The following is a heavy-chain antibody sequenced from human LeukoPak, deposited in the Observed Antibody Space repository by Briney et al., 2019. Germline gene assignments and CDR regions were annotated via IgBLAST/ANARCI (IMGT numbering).Heavy chain of an antibody. CDR2: IDMSGTTI. V-gene: IGHV3-11*01. J-gene: IGHJ3*02. Sequence: PGGSLRLSCAASGFTFSDYYMGWVRQAPGKGLEWVSYIDMSGTTIYYADSVKGRFTISRDNSKNTLYLQMNSLRAEDTAVYYCAKNGRIGGSRKGSGYAFDIWGQGTMVTVSS. D-gene: IGHD6-19*01. CDR1: GFTFSDYY. CDR3: AKNGRIGGSRKGSGYAFDI.